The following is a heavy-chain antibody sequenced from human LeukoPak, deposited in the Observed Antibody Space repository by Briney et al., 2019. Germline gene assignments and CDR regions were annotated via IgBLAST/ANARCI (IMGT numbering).Heavy chain of an antibody. V-gene: IGHV3-21*01. CDR3: ARGIVGATQPFDY. CDR1: GFTFSSYS. CDR2: ISSSSSYI. Sequence: PGGSLRLFCAASGFTFSSYSMNWVRQAPGKGLEWVSSISSSSSYIYYADSVKGRFTISRDNAKNSLYLQMNSLRAEDTAVYYCARGIVGATQPFDYWGQGTLVTVSS. J-gene: IGHJ4*02. D-gene: IGHD1-26*01.